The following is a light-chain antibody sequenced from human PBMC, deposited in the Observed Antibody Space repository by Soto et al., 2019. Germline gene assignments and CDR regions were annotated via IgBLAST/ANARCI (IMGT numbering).Light chain of an antibody. Sequence: QSALTQPASVSGSPGQSITISCTGTSSDVGAYNYVSWYQQHPGKAPKLMIYEVSNRPSGVSNRFSGSKSGNTASLTISGRQAEDEGDYYCSSYTSGSTGVFGGGTQLTVL. CDR3: SSYTSGSTGV. V-gene: IGLV2-14*01. CDR2: EVS. CDR1: SSDVGAYNY. J-gene: IGLJ3*02.